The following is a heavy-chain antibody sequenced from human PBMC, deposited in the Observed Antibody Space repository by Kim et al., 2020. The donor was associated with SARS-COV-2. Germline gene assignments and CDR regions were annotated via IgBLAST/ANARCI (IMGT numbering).Heavy chain of an antibody. V-gene: IGHV2-5*02. J-gene: IGHJ4*02. D-gene: IGHD6-13*01. CDR3: AHRHEHSSSWWGIFDY. CDR1: GFSLSTSGVG. CDR2: IYWDDDK. Sequence: SGPTLVNPTQTLTLTCTFSGFSLSTSGVGVGWIRQPPGKALEWLALIYWDDDKRYSPSLKSRLTITKDTSKNQVVLTMTNMDPVDTATDYCAHRHEHSSSWWGIFDYWGQGTLVTVSS.